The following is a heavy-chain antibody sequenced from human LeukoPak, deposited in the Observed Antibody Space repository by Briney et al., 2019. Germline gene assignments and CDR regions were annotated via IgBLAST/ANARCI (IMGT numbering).Heavy chain of an antibody. CDR1: GFAVSSKF. V-gene: IGHV3-66*01. J-gene: IGHJ4*02. D-gene: IGHD7-27*01. Sequence: GGSLRLSCAASGFAVSSKFMSWVRQAPGKGLEWVSVIYSGGSTYYADSVKGRFTISRDSSKNTLFLQMNSLRAEDTAVYYCARDHNWGWDYWGQGTLVTVSS. CDR2: IYSGGST. CDR3: ARDHNWGWDY.